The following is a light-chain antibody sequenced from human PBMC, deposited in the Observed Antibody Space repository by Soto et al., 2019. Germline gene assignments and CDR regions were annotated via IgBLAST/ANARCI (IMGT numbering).Light chain of an antibody. CDR2: GVS. J-gene: IGKJ5*01. Sequence: EIVLTQSPGTLSLSPGERATLSCRASQSASSNYLAWYRQKPGQAPRLLIYGVSTRATGIPDRFSGSGSGTDFTLTISRLEPGDFVVYYCQQYGSAPNAFGQGTRLEIK. CDR1: QSASSNY. V-gene: IGKV3-20*01. CDR3: QQYGSAPNA.